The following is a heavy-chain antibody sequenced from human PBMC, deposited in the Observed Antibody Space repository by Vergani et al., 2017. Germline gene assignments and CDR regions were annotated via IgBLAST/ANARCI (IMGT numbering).Heavy chain of an antibody. Sequence: EVQLLESGGGLVQPGGSLRLSCAASGFTFSSYAMHWVRQAPGKGLEWVSGISWNSGSTGYADSVKGRFTISRDNAKNSLYLQMNSLRAEDTALYYCAKDPGSIAAAPNHGMDVWGQGTTVTVSS. D-gene: IGHD6-13*01. CDR2: ISWNSGST. CDR1: GFTFSSYA. J-gene: IGHJ6*02. V-gene: IGHV3-9*01. CDR3: AKDPGSIAAAPNHGMDV.